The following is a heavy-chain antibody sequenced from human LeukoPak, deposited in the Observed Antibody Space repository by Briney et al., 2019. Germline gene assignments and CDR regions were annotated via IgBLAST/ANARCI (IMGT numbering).Heavy chain of an antibody. V-gene: IGHV3-30*02. Sequence: GGSLRLSCAASGFTFSSYGMHWVRQAPGKGLEWVAFIRYDGSNKYYADSVKGRFTISRDNSKNTLYLQMNSLRAEDTAVYYCAIRGNYYGSRSYDLDYWGQGTLVTVSS. CDR1: GFTFSSYG. J-gene: IGHJ4*02. D-gene: IGHD3-10*01. CDR2: IRYDGSNK. CDR3: AIRGNYYGSRSYDLDY.